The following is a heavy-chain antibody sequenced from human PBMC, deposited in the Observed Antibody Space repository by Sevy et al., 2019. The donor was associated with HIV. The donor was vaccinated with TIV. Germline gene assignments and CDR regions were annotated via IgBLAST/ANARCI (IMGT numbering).Heavy chain of an antibody. CDR1: GFTLSSYA. CDR3: AKDPPTHNYYGSSGYFDN. V-gene: IGHV3-23*01. Sequence: GGSLRLSCAASGFTLSSYAMSWVRQAPEKGLEWVSVIGDSGGKTYYADSVKGRFTISRDNSRNTLCLQMNSLRAEDTAVYYCAKDPPTHNYYGSSGYFDNWGQGTLVTVSS. CDR2: IGDSGGKT. D-gene: IGHD3-22*01. J-gene: IGHJ5*02.